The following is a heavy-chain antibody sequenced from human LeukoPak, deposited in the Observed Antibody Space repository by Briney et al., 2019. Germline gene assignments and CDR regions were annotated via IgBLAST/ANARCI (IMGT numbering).Heavy chain of an antibody. D-gene: IGHD2-2*02. CDR1: GYTFTGYY. V-gene: IGHV1-2*02. J-gene: IGHJ5*02. CDR3: ARVECSSTSCYNVWFDP. CDR2: INPNSGGT. Sequence: AASVKVSCKASGYTFTGYYMRWVRQAPGQGLEWMGWINPNSGGTNYAQKFQGRVTMTRDTSISTAYMELSRLRSDDTAVYYCARVECSSTSCYNVWFDPWGQGTLVSVSS.